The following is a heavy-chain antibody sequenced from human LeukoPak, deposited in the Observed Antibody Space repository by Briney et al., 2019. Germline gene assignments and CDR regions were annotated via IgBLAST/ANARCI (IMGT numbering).Heavy chain of an antibody. V-gene: IGHV3-7*01. CDR2: IKQDGSEK. J-gene: IGHJ4*02. D-gene: IGHD6-6*01. Sequence: GGSLRLSCAVSGFTFSSYWMSWVRQAPGKGLEWVANIKQDGSEKYYVDSVKGRFTISGDNPKNSLYLQMNSLRAEDTAVYYCAREFLVDSSSFTGFRYYFDYWSQGTLVTVSS. CDR1: GFTFSSYW. CDR3: AREFLVDSSSFTGFRYYFDY.